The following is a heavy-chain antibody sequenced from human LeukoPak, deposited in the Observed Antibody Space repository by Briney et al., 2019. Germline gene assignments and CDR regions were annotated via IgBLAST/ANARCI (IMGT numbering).Heavy chain of an antibody. J-gene: IGHJ4*02. CDR3: VKGFDTAMAYFDY. Sequence: GGSLRLSCSASGFTFSSYAMHWVRQAPGKGLEYVLCISSNGGRTYYADSVKGRFTISRDNSKNTLYLQMSSLRAEDTAVYYCVKGFDTAMAYFDYWGQGTLVTVSS. V-gene: IGHV3-64D*09. D-gene: IGHD5-18*01. CDR1: GFTFSSYA. CDR2: ISSNGGRT.